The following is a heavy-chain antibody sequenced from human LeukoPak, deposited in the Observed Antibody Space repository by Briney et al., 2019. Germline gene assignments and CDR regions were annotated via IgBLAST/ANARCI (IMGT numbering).Heavy chain of an antibody. CDR1: GGSLSSGDYY. CDR2: IYYSGST. CDR3: ARGVYGSGIDNWFDP. Sequence: SETLSLTCTVSGGSLSSGDYYWSWIRQPPGKGLEWIGYIYYSGSTYYNPSLKSRVTISVDTSKNQFSLKLSSVTAADTAVYYCARGVYGSGIDNWFDPWGQGTLVTVSS. V-gene: IGHV4-30-4*08. D-gene: IGHD3-10*01. J-gene: IGHJ5*02.